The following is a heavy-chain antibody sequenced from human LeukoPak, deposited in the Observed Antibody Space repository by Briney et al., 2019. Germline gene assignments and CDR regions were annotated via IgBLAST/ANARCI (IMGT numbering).Heavy chain of an antibody. Sequence: PGGSLRLSCAASGFTFSSYWMHWVRQAPGKGLEWVSVIYSGGSKFYADSVEGRFTISRDNSKNTLYLQMNSLRAEDTALYYCAKDYGGNNYDHFDIWGQGTMVAVSS. CDR3: AKDYGGNNYDHFDI. CDR2: IYSGGSK. J-gene: IGHJ3*02. V-gene: IGHV3-NL1*01. D-gene: IGHD4-23*01. CDR1: GFTFSSYW.